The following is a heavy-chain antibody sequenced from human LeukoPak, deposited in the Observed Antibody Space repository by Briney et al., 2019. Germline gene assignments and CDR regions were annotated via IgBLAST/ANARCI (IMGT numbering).Heavy chain of an antibody. CDR2: LTTGGDST. V-gene: IGHV3-23*01. CDR3: AKVGLGLRYFDWIDDAFDI. Sequence: GGSLRLSCAASGFTFASYAMNWVRQAPGKGLEWVSALTTGGDSTSYAASVKGRFAISRDNSKNALYLQMNSLRAEDTAVYYCAKVGLGLRYFDWIDDAFDIWGQGTMVTVSS. CDR1: GFTFASYA. J-gene: IGHJ3*02. D-gene: IGHD3-9*01.